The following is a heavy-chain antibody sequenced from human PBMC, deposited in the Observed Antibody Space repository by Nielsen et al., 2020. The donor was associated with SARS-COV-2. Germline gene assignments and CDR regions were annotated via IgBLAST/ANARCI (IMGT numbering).Heavy chain of an antibody. Sequence: ASVKVSCKVPGDTLTQLSMHWVRQVPGKGLEWMGEFDPEDGETTYAQKFQGRITMTEDTSIDTAYLDLSSLSSDDTAVYYCAPYYYDSSLSGGMDVWGQGTTVTVSS. J-gene: IGHJ6*02. CDR3: APYYYDSSLSGGMDV. CDR1: GDTLTQLS. CDR2: FDPEDGET. V-gene: IGHV1-24*01. D-gene: IGHD3-22*01.